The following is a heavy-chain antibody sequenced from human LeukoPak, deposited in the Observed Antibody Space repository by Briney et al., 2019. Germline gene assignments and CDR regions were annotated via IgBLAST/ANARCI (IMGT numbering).Heavy chain of an antibody. Sequence: GGSLRLSCAASGFTFSSYWMSWVRQAPAKGLEWVANIKQDGSEKYYVDSVKGRFTISRDNAKNSLYLQMNSLRAEDTAVYYCARPQFVDTAMVTNWGQGTLVIVSS. V-gene: IGHV3-7*01. CDR3: ARPQFVDTAMVTN. D-gene: IGHD5-18*01. CDR2: IKQDGSEK. J-gene: IGHJ4*02. CDR1: GFTFSSYW.